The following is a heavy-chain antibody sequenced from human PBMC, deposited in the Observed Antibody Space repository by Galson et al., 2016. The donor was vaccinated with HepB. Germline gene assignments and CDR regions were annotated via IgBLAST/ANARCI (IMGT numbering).Heavy chain of an antibody. CDR2: IYSGGST. D-gene: IGHD3-16*01. CDR3: ARDGNGGGV. CDR1: GFTVSNNY. Sequence: SLRFSCAASGFTVSNNYMNWVRQAPGKGLEWVSLIYSGGSTYYANSVKGRFTISRDNSKNTLYLQMNSLRVEDTAVYYCARDGNGGGVWGRGTTVTVSS. J-gene: IGHJ6*04. V-gene: IGHV3-53*01.